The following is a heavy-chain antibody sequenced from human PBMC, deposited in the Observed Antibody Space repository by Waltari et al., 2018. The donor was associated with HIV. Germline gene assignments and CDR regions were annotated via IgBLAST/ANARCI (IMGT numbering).Heavy chain of an antibody. Sequence: QVQLVESGGGVVQPGRSLSLSCATSGFTLRGYGMHWVRQAPGKGLEWVTVIWYDGSKKYYADSVKGRFTISRDNSKNTLYLQMNSLRIEDTAVYYCARKYSSSWGAPFDYWGQGTLVTVSS. CDR1: GFTLRGYG. CDR2: IWYDGSKK. CDR3: ARKYSSSWGAPFDY. J-gene: IGHJ4*02. V-gene: IGHV3-33*01. D-gene: IGHD6-13*01.